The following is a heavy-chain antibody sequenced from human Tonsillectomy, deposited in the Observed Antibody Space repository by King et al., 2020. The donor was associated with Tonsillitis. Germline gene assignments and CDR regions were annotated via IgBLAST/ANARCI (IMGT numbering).Heavy chain of an antibody. CDR1: GGSFSGYY. D-gene: IGHD1-26*01. V-gene: IGHV4-34*01. CDR2: IKHSGST. J-gene: IGHJ4*02. CDR3: ARRTVGATTRSFDY. Sequence: VQLQQWGAGLLKPSETLSLTCAVYGGSFSGYYWSWIRQPPGKGLEWIGEIKHSGSTNYNPSLKSRVTISVDTSKNQFSLKLSSVTAADTAVYYCARRTVGATTRSFDYWGQGTLVTVSS.